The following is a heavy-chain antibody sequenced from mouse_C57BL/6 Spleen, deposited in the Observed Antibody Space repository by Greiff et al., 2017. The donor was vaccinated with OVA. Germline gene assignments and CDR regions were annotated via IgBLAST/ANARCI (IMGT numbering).Heavy chain of an antibody. D-gene: IGHD1-3*01. J-gene: IGHJ3*01. Sequence: QVQLQQPGAELVRPGSSVKLSCKASGYTFTSYWMDWVKQRPGQGLEWIGNIYPSDSETHYNQKFKDKATLTVDKSSSTAYMQLSSLTSADSAVYYGARCAQGLAWFAYWGQGTLVTVSA. CDR3: ARCAQGLAWFAY. CDR2: IYPSDSET. V-gene: IGHV1-61*01. CDR1: GYTFTSYW.